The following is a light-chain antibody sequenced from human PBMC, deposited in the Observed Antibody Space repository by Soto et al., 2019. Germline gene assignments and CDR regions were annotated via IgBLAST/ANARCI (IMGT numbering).Light chain of an antibody. CDR3: QQYNKWPLFT. Sequence: EVVMTQSPATLSESPGERATLSCRASQSVSSNLAWYQLRPGQAPRLLIYGASTRATGIPARFSGSGSGTEFTLTISSLQSEDFALYYCQQYNKWPLFTFGPGTRVDIK. CDR2: GAS. J-gene: IGKJ3*01. CDR1: QSVSSN. V-gene: IGKV3-15*01.